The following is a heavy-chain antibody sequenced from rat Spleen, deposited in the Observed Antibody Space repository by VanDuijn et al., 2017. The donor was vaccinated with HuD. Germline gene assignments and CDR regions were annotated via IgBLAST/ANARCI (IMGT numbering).Heavy chain of an antibody. Sequence: EVQLVESGGGLVQPGRSLKLSCVASGFTFKNYWMTWIRQAPGKGLEWVASITNSAGSTYYPDSVKGRFTISRDTAENTLYLQMGSLRSKDTATYYCTRPGDYSAPNWFAYWGQGTLVTVSS. CDR1: GFTFKNYW. V-gene: IGHV5-31*01. J-gene: IGHJ3*01. CDR3: TRPGDYSAPNWFAY. CDR2: ITNSAGST. D-gene: IGHD1-1*01.